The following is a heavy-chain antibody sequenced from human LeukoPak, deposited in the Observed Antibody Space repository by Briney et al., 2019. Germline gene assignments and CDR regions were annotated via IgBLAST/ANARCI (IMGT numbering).Heavy chain of an antibody. D-gene: IGHD4-11*01. CDR3: ARTGDYSRSTGGWFDP. V-gene: IGHV4-59*11. CDR2: IFYSGST. CDR1: GDSISSHY. Sequence: PSETLSLTCTVSGDSISSHYWSWVRQAPGKGLEWIGYIFYSGSTHYSPSLKSRLTISLATSKNQFSPSLKSVTAADTAVYFCARTGDYSRSTGGWFDPWGQGTLVTVSS. J-gene: IGHJ5*02.